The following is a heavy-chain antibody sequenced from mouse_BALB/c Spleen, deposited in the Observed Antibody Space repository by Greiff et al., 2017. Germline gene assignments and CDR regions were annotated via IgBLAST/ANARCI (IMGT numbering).Heavy chain of an antibody. V-gene: IGHV5-15*02. J-gene: IGHJ4*01. CDR2: ISNLAYSI. CDR1: GFTFSDYG. Sequence: EVKLMESGGGLVQPGGSRKLSCAASGFTFSDYGMAWVRQAPGKGPEWVAFISNLAYSIYYADTVTGRFTISRENAKNTLYLEMSSLRSEDTAMYYCARGTATSYAMDYWGQGTSVTVSS. CDR3: ARGTATSYAMDY. D-gene: IGHD1-2*01.